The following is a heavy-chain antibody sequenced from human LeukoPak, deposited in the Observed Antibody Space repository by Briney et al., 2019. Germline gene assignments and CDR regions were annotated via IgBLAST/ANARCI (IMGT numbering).Heavy chain of an antibody. V-gene: IGHV1-18*01. D-gene: IGHD4-17*01. CDR3: AREATVTNYYYYYYGMDV. J-gene: IGHJ6*02. CDR1: GYTFTSSG. CDR2: INAYNGNS. Sequence: GASVKVSCKASGYTFTSSGISWVRQAPGEGLEWMGWINAYNGNSNYAQNLQGRLTMTTDTSTNSAYMELRSLRSDDTAVYYCAREATVTNYYYYYYGMDVWGQGTTVTVSS.